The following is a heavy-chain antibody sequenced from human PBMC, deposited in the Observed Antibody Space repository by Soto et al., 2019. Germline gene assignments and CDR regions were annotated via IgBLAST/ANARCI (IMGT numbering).Heavy chain of an antibody. V-gene: IGHV3-53*01. D-gene: IGHD6-19*01. Sequence: PGGSLRLSCSVAGFTVSDSMSWVRQAPGKGLECVSFIHSDGSTHYTDSVRGRFTISRDNSKNTLYLQMDRQRVDDTAVYFCARDASGPFDYWGQGTLVTVSS. J-gene: IGHJ4*02. CDR1: GFTVSDS. CDR2: IHSDGST. CDR3: ARDASGPFDY.